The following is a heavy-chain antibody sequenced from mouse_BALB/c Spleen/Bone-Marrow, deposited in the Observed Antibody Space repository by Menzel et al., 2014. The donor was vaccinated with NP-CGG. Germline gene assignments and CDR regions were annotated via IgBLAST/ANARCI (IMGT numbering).Heavy chain of an antibody. CDR2: IYPGNVNT. CDR3: ARYLSYGYYFDY. CDR1: GYTFTSYY. V-gene: IGHV1S56*01. Sequence: QVQLQQSGPELVKPGASVRISCKASGYTFTSYYIHWVKQRPGQGLEWIGWIYPGNVNTKYNEKFKGKATLTADKSSSTAYMQLSSLTSEDSAVYFCARYLSYGYYFDYWGQGTTLTVSS. D-gene: IGHD1-1*01. J-gene: IGHJ2*01.